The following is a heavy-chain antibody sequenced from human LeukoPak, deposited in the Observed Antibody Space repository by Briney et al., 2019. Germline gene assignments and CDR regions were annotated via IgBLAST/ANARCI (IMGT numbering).Heavy chain of an antibody. CDR1: GFTFSSDC. CDR2: SSSSSSYI. J-gene: IGHJ4*02. CDR3: AREGLGYSYANLFDY. Sequence: WGSLRLSCAASGFTFSSDCMKCCRQPPPKRREWVSSSSSSSSYIYYADSVKGRFTISRDNAKNSLYLQMNSVRAEDTAVYYCAREGLGYSYANLFDYWGQGTLVTVSS. D-gene: IGHD5-18*01. V-gene: IGHV3-21*01.